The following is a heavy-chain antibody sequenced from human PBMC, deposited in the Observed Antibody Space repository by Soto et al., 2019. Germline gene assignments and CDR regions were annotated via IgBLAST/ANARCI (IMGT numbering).Heavy chain of an antibody. Sequence: QVQLQESGPGLVKPSETLSLTCTVSGGSISSYYWSWIRQPPGKGLEWIGYIYYSGSTNYNPSLKSRVAISVDTSKNQFSLKLSSVTAADTAVYYCARVLGGSSWYGGNYYYYGMDVWGQGTTVTVSS. D-gene: IGHD6-13*01. J-gene: IGHJ6*02. V-gene: IGHV4-59*01. CDR1: GGSISSYY. CDR3: ARVLGGSSWYGGNYYYYGMDV. CDR2: IYYSGST.